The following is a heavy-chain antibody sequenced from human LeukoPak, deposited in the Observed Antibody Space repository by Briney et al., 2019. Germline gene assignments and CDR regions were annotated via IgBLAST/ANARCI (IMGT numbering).Heavy chain of an antibody. V-gene: IGHV3-74*01. CDR3: ARSNGFGMDV. CDR1: GFKFSDYG. CDR2: IKRDGSGA. Sequence: GGSLRLSCVASGFKFSDYGVHWVRQGPGKGLVWVSRIKRDGSGATYADSVKGRVTISRDNAKNTLYLQMNSLRAEDTAVYYCARSNGFGMDVWGQGTTVTVSS. J-gene: IGHJ6*01. D-gene: IGHD2-8*01.